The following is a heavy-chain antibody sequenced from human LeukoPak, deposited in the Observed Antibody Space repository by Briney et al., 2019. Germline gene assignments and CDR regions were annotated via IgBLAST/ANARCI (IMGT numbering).Heavy chain of an antibody. Sequence: PGGSLRLSCAASGFTFSSYGMHWVRQAPGKGLEWVAVISYDGSNKYYADSVKGRFTISRDNSKNTLYLQMNSLRAEDTAVYYCAKDGDVRYFASFDYWGQGTLVTVSS. CDR1: GFTFSSYG. V-gene: IGHV3-30*18. CDR2: ISYDGSNK. J-gene: IGHJ4*02. CDR3: AKDGDVRYFASFDY. D-gene: IGHD3-9*01.